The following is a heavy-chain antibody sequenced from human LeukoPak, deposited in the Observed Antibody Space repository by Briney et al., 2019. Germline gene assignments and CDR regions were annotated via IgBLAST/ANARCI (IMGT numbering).Heavy chain of an antibody. CDR3: ARVRGESPRWFDP. CDR1: GFTVSSNY. CDR2: IYSGGNT. V-gene: IGHV3-53*01. D-gene: IGHD3-10*01. Sequence: GGSLRLSCAASGFTVSSNYMNWVRQAPGKGLEWVSVIYSGGNTYYADSVKGRFCISRDNSKNTLYLQMNSLRAEDTAVYYCARVRGESPRWFDPWGQGTLVTVSS. J-gene: IGHJ5*02.